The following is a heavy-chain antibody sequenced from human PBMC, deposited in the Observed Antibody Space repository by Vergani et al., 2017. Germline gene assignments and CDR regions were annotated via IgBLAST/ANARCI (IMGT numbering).Heavy chain of an antibody. V-gene: IGHV3-23*01. Sequence: EVQLLESGGGLVQPGGSLRLSCAASGFTFSSYAMSWVRQAPGKGLEWVSAISGSGGSTYYADSVKGRFTISRDNSKNTLYLQMNSLRGEDTAVYYCAKSACWIAAGAANFDYWGQGTLVTVSS. J-gene: IGHJ4*02. CDR3: AKSACWIAAGAANFDY. CDR1: GFTFSSYA. D-gene: IGHD6-13*01. CDR2: ISGSGGST.